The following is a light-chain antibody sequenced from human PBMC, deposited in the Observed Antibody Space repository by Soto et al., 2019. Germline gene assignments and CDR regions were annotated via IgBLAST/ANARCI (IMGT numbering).Light chain of an antibody. CDR3: QQIYSPPPT. CDR1: QSISSY. V-gene: IGKV1-39*01. CDR2: AAS. J-gene: IGKJ1*01. Sequence: DIQMTQSLSSLSASVGDRVTITCRASQSISSYLNWYQQKPGKAPKLLIYAASSLQSGVPSRFSGSGSGTDFPLPISILQPEDFATYYCQQIYSPPPTFGQGTRVDIK.